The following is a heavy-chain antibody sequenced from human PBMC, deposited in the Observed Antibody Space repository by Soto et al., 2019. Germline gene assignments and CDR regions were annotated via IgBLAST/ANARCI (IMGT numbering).Heavy chain of an antibody. J-gene: IGHJ4*02. D-gene: IGHD1-26*01. CDR2: ISGSGGST. V-gene: IGHV3-23*01. CDR1: GFTFSSYS. CDR3: AKSHSELPYYFEY. Sequence: XGSLRLSFAASGFTFSSYSMSWVRQAPGKGLEWVSAISGSGGSTYYADSVKGRFTISRDNSKNTLYLQMNSLRAEDTAVYYCAKSHSELPYYFEYWGQGTLVTVSS.